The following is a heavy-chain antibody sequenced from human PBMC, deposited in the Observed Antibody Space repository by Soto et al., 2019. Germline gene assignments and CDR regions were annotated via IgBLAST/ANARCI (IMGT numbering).Heavy chain of an antibody. V-gene: IGHV3-48*02. J-gene: IGHJ4*02. CDR1: GFTFSSYW. CDR2: IDSRTTTI. D-gene: IGHD3-16*01. Sequence: GGSLRLSCAATGFTFSSYWMNWVRQAPGKGLEWVSYIDSRTTTIYYADSVKGRFTISRDNARNSLYLQMNSLRDEDTAVYYCARQTWDYHSSNFDYWGLGTLVTVSS. CDR3: ARQTWDYHSSNFDY.